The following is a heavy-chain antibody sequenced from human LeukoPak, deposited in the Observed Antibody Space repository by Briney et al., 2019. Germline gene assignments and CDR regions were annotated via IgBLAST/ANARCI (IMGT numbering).Heavy chain of an antibody. D-gene: IGHD6-13*01. CDR1: GFTFSSYG. CDR2: ISSSGGST. Sequence: GGSLRLSCAASGFTFSSYGMSWVRQAPGKGLEWVSAISSSGGSTPYADSVKGRFTISRDNSKNTLYLQMNSLRGEDTAVYYCARGPWLAAGYNGMDVWGQGTTVTVSS. J-gene: IGHJ6*02. V-gene: IGHV3-23*01. CDR3: ARGPWLAAGYNGMDV.